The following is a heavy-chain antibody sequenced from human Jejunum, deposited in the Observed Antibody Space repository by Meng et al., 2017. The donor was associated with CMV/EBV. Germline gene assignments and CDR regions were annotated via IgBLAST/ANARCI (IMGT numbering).Heavy chain of an antibody. V-gene: IGHV4-61*02. D-gene: IGHD5-24*01. Sequence: QVQLQESGPGLVNPSQNLSLPCTVYGGFIHSGSSFWTWIRQPAWEGLDWIGRIYPTGSPNYNPSLKSRFTMSVYTSKNQFSLKLTSVTAADTAVYYCARGVSMATVTYNWLDSWCQGILVTVSS. CDR2: IYPTGSP. CDR1: GGFIHSGSSF. CDR3: ARGVSMATVTYNWLDS. J-gene: IGHJ5*01.